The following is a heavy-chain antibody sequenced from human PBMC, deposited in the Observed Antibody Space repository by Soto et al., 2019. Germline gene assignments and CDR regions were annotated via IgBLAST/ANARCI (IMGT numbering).Heavy chain of an antibody. V-gene: IGHV3-9*01. CDR3: AKVQYDYSNYVPPDY. CDR2: ISWNSGSI. Sequence: GGSLRLSCAASGFTFDDYAMHWVRQAPGKGLEWVSGISWNSGSIGYADSVKGRFTISRDNAKNSLYLQMNSLRAEDTALYYCAKVQYDYSNYVPPDYWGQGTLVTVSS. J-gene: IGHJ4*02. D-gene: IGHD4-4*01. CDR1: GFTFDDYA.